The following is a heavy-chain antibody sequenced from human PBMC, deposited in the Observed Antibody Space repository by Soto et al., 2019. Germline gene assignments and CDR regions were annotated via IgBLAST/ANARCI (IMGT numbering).Heavy chain of an antibody. Sequence: EVQLVESGGDLVQPGGSLRLSCATSDFTFRNYWMNWVRQAPGKGLEWVANIKPDGSATNYVDSVKGRFTISRDNVRNSVSLQMNNLRVEDTAVYFCFGGNGGPQWGQGTLVTVSS. CDR3: FGGNGGPQ. J-gene: IGHJ4*02. CDR2: IKPDGSAT. D-gene: IGHD3-16*01. CDR1: DFTFRNYW. V-gene: IGHV3-7*03.